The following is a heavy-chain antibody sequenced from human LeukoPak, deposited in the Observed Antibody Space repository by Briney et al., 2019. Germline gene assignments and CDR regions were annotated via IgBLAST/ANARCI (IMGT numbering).Heavy chain of an antibody. D-gene: IGHD2-2*01. CDR3: AKLQTAVVPAATLGFDS. CDR1: GFTFSSYT. CDR2: ISSGSSYI. V-gene: IGHV3-21*04. J-gene: IGHJ4*02. Sequence: PGGSLRLSCAASGFTFSSYTMNWVRQAPGKGLEWVSIISSGSSYIHYADSVKGRFTISRDNAKNSLYLQMNSLRAEDTAIYYCAKLQTAVVPAATLGFDSWGQGTLVTVSS.